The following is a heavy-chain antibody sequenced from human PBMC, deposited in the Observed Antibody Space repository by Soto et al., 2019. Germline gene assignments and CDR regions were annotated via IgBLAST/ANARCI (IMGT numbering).Heavy chain of an antibody. J-gene: IGHJ6*02. CDR1: GYSFTGYW. CDR2: IYPGDSNT. D-gene: IGHD3-3*01. V-gene: IGHV5-51*01. CDR3: ARHAYDFWSGHPNPRYYYGMDV. Sequence: GESLKISCKGSGYSFTGYWIGWGRQMPGKGLEWMGIIYPGDSNTRYSPSLQGQVTISVDKSISTAYLQWSSLKATDTAMYYCARHAYDFWSGHPNPRYYYGMDVWGQGTTVTVSS.